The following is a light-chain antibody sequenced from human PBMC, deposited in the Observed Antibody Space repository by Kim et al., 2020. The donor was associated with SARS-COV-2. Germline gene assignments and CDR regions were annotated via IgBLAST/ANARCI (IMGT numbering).Light chain of an antibody. CDR3: QQYDYSPWT. J-gene: IGKJ1*01. V-gene: IGKV3-20*01. CDR1: QTITY. CDR2: AAS. Sequence: EIVLTQSPGTLSLSPGERATLSCRASQTITYLGWYQQKPGQTPRLLIYAASIRATGIPDRFSGSGSGTDFTLTINRLEPEDIAVYYCQQYDYSPWTFGQGTKLEI.